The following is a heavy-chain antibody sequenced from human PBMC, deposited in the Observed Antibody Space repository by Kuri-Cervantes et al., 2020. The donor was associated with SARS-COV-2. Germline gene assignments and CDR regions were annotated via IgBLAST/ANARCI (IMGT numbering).Heavy chain of an antibody. CDR2: INPSGGST. V-gene: IGHV1-46*01. CDR1: GYTFTSYY. J-gene: IGHJ4*02. Sequence: ASVKVSCKASGYTFTSYYIHWVRQAPGQGLEWMGIINPSGGSTSYAQKFRGRVTMTRDTSTSTVYMELSSLRSEDTAVYYCARSPSNGDYDGWFDYWGQGTLVTVSS. CDR3: ARSPSNGDYDGWFDY. D-gene: IGHD4-17*01.